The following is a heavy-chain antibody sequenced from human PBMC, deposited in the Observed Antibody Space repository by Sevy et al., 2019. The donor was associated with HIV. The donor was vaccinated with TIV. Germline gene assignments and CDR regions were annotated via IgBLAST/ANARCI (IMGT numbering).Heavy chain of an antibody. D-gene: IGHD6-19*01. Sequence: GGSLRLSCAASGFTFSSYAMHWVRQAPGKGLEWVAVISYDGSNKYYADSVKGRFTISRDNSKNTLYLQMNSLRAEDTAVYYCARDSPVAGTPLLVSYYYYGMDVWGQGTTVTVSS. CDR2: ISYDGSNK. J-gene: IGHJ6*02. V-gene: IGHV3-30-3*01. CDR3: ARDSPVAGTPLLVSYYYYGMDV. CDR1: GFTFSSYA.